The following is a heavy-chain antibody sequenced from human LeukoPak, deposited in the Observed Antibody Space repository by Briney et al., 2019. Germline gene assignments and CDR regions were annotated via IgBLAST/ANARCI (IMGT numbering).Heavy chain of an antibody. J-gene: IGHJ4*02. CDR2: IYHSGST. Sequence: SETLSLTCAVYGGSISSSNWWSWVRQPPGKGLEWIGEIYHSGSTNYNPSLKSRVTISADTSKNQFSLRLSSVTAADTAVYYCARAITMVRGIIIKRGYFDYWGQGTLVTVSS. V-gene: IGHV4-4*02. CDR1: GGSISSSNW. D-gene: IGHD3-10*01. CDR3: ARAITMVRGIIIKRGYFDY.